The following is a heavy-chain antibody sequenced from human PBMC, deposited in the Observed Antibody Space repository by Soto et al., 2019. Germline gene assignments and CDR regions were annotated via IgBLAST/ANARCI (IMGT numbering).Heavy chain of an antibody. J-gene: IGHJ6*02. V-gene: IGHV1-3*01. CDR3: ARDPSYYGMDV. CDR1: GYTFTSYA. Sequence: ASVKVSCKASGYTFTSYAMHWVRQAPGQRLEWMGWINAGNGNTKYSQKFQGRVTITRDTSASTAYMELSSLRSEATAVYYCARDPSYYGMDVWGQGTTVTVSS. CDR2: INAGNGNT.